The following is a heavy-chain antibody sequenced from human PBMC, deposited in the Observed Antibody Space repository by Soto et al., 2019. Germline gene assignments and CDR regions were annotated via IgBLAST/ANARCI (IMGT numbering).Heavy chain of an antibody. J-gene: IGHJ4*02. CDR2: IIPMFSES. CDR3: ARDKAVTTFYYFDH. CDR1: GGTFSSDA. V-gene: IGHV1-69*15. Sequence: QVQLVQSGAEVKKPGSSVKVSCKASGGTFSSDAFSWVRQAPGQGLGWMGTIIPMFSESNYAQKFQGRVTITADEPTSTAYMELSGLRSEDTAVYYCARDKAVTTFYYFDHWGQGTLVTVSS. D-gene: IGHD4-17*01.